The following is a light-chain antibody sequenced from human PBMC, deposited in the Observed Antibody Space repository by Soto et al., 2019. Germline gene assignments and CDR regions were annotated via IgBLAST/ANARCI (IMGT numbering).Light chain of an antibody. V-gene: IGLV2-14*01. Sequence: QSALTQPASVSGSPGQSITISCTGTSSDIGAYNYVSWYQQHPGKAPKLLIYEVTNRPSGVSDRSSGSKSGNTASLTISGLQAEDEANYYCNSYTTLSNRVFGTGTKVTVL. CDR2: EVT. CDR1: SSDIGAYNY. J-gene: IGLJ1*01. CDR3: NSYTTLSNRV.